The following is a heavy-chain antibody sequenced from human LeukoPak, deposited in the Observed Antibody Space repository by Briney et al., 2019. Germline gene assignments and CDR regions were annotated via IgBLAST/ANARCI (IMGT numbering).Heavy chain of an antibody. Sequence: GESLKISCKGSGYSFTNYWIGWVRQMPGKGLEWMGIIHPSDSDTRYSPSFQGQVTISADKSISTAYLQWRSLKASDTAMFYCARRYTYGTDYWGQGTLVTDSS. CDR1: GYSFTNYW. D-gene: IGHD5-18*01. CDR2: IHPSDSDT. V-gene: IGHV5-51*01. CDR3: ARRYTYGTDY. J-gene: IGHJ4*02.